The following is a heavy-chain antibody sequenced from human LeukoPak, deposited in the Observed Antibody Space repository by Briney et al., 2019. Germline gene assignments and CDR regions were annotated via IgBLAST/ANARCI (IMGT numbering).Heavy chain of an antibody. J-gene: IGHJ4*02. D-gene: IGHD3-10*01. CDR2: ISAYNGNT. CDR1: GYTLTSYG. CDR3: ACPWFGGWGFDY. V-gene: IGHV1-18*01. Sequence: ASVKVSCKASGYTLTSYGISWVRQAPGQGLEWMGWISAYNGNTNYAQKLQGRVTMTTDTSTSTAYMELRSLRSDDTAVYYCACPWFGGWGFDYWGQGTLVTVSS.